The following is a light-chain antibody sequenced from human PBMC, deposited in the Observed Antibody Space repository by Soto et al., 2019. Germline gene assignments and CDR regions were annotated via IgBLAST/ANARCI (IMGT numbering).Light chain of an antibody. J-gene: IGLJ2*01. Sequence: QSVLTQPASVSGSPGQSITISCTGTSSDVGGYNYVSWYQQHPGKAPKLMIYEVGNRPSGVSNRFSGSKSGNTASLTISGLQAEDEADYYCSSYTRNSTLVFGGGTKLTVL. CDR2: EVG. CDR3: SSYTRNSTLV. V-gene: IGLV2-14*01. CDR1: SSDVGGYNY.